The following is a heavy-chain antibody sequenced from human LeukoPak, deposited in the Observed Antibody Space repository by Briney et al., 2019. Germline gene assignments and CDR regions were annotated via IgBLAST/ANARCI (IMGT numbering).Heavy chain of an antibody. CDR1: GFTFSSYA. CDR3: ARDVEWLSFFDY. CDR2: ISYDGSNK. V-gene: IGHV3-30-3*01. J-gene: IGHJ4*02. Sequence: GRSLRLSCAASGFTFSSYAMHWVRQAPGKGLEWVAVISYDGSNKYYADSVKGRFTISRDNSKNTLYLQMNSLRAEDTAVYYCARDVEWLSFFDYWGQGTLVTVSS. D-gene: IGHD3-3*01.